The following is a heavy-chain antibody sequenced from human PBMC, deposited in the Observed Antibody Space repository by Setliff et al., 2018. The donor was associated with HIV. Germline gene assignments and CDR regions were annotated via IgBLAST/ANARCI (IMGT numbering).Heavy chain of an antibody. CDR2: IIHSGGT. J-gene: IGHJ5*01. CDR1: GGSFSGYY. D-gene: IGHD3-10*01. CDR3: ARRAVQDSTITTSNWFDS. Sequence: PSETLSLTCAVYGGSFSGYYWTWIRQPPGRGLEWIGEIIHSGGTNYNRSLKSRVTISVDTSKNQFSLSLNSATAADTAVYYCARRAVQDSTITTSNWFDSWGQGILVTVSS. V-gene: IGHV4-34*12.